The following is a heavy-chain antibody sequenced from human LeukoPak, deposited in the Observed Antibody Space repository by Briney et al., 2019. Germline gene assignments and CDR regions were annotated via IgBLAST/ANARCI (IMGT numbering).Heavy chain of an antibody. CDR2: IYHSGST. D-gene: IGHD3-3*01. J-gene: IGHJ5*02. CDR3: ARARYDFWSGYPSRHNWFDP. Sequence: SETLSLTCAVYGGSFSGYYWSWIRQPPGKGLEWIGDIYHSGSTNYNPSLKSRVTISVDTSKNQFSLKLSSVTAADTAVYYCARARYDFWSGYPSRHNWFDPWGQGTLVTVSS. V-gene: IGHV4-34*01. CDR1: GGSFSGYY.